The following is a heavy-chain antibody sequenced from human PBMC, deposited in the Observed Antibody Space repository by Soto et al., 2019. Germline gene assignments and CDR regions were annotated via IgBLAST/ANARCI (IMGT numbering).Heavy chain of an antibody. V-gene: IGHV4-34*01. CDR3: ARVSLQYCSSTSCYPSWFDP. Sequence: PSETLSLTCAVYGGSFSGYYWSWIRQPPGKGLEWIGEINHSGSTDYNPSLKSRVTISVDTSKNQFFLKLSSVTAADTAVYYCARVSLQYCSSTSCYPSWFDPWGQGTLVTVSS. D-gene: IGHD2-2*01. CDR2: INHSGST. J-gene: IGHJ5*02. CDR1: GGSFSGYY.